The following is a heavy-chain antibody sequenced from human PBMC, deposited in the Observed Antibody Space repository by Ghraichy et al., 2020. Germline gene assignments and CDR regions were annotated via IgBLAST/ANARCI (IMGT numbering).Heavy chain of an antibody. J-gene: IGHJ4*02. CDR2: ISGYNGDT. D-gene: IGHD3-16*01. Sequence: ASVKVSCKASGYTFTGYGISWVRQAPGQGLEYIGWISGYNGDTDYAQKVQGRVTVTADTSTGTAYMELWSLRSDDTAVYYCARAGRGTNYYSDLWGQGTLVTVSS. V-gene: IGHV1-18*01. CDR1: GYTFTGYG. CDR3: ARAGRGTNYYSDL.